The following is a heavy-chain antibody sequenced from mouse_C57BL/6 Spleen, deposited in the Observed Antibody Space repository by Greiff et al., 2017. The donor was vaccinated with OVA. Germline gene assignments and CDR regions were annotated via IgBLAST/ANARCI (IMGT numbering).Heavy chain of an antibody. CDR3: VKRDYGCCGGFAY. V-gene: IGHV1-64*01. CDR2: IHPNSGST. CDR1: GYTFTSYW. D-gene: IGHD2-2*01. J-gene: IGHJ3*01. Sequence: VQLQQPGAELVKPGASVKLSCKASGYTFTSYWMHWVKQRPGQGLEWIGMIHPNSGSTNYNEKFKGKATLTVDKSSSTAYMQLSSLASDDSAVYYCVKRDYGCCGGFAYWGQGTLVTVSA.